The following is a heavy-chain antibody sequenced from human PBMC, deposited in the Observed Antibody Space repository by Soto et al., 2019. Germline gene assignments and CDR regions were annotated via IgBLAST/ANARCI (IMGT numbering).Heavy chain of an antibody. CDR3: ARDALLPLQLRLGDYYYMDV. Sequence: EVQLVESGGGLVQPGGSLRLSCAASGFTFSSYSMNWVRQAPGKGLEWVSYISSSSSTIYYADSVKGRFTISRDNAKNSLYLQMNSLRAEDTAVYYCARDALLPLQLRLGDYYYMDVWGKGTTVTVSS. D-gene: IGHD1-26*01. CDR2: ISSSSSTI. CDR1: GFTFSSYS. J-gene: IGHJ6*03. V-gene: IGHV3-48*01.